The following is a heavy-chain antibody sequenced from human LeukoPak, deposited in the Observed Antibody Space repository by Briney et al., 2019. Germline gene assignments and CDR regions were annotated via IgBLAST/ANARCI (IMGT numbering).Heavy chain of an antibody. J-gene: IGHJ4*02. CDR3: ARARDYDILTRAYYFDY. CDR1: GYTFTSYY. V-gene: IGHV1-46*01. Sequence: ASVKVSCKASGYTFTSYYMHWVRQAPGQGLEWMGIINPSGGSTSYPQKFQGRVTMTRDTSTSTVYMELSSLRSEDTAVYYCARARDYDILTRAYYFDYWGQGTLVTVSS. CDR2: INPSGGST. D-gene: IGHD3-9*01.